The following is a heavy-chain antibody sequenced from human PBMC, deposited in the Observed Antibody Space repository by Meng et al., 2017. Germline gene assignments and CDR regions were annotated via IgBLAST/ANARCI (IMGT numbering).Heavy chain of an antibody. J-gene: IGHJ6*02. Sequence: GGSLRLSCAASGFTFSSYGMHWVRQAPGKGLEWVAVIWYDGSNKYYADSVKGRFTISRDNSKNTLYLQMNSLRAEDTAVYYCAREGYCSGGSCYSYYYYGMDVWGRETTVTVSS. CDR3: AREGYCSGGSCYSYYYYGMDV. CDR2: IWYDGSNK. D-gene: IGHD2-15*01. V-gene: IGHV3-33*01. CDR1: GFTFSSYG.